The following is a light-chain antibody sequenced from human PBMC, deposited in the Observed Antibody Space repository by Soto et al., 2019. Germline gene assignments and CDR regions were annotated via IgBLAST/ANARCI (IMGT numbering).Light chain of an antibody. J-gene: IGKJ4*01. CDR3: QQSSKWPPGRLT. CDR2: GAS. CDR1: QNAGIN. Sequence: EIVMTQSPATLSVSPGKSATLSCRASQNAGINLVWYRQKPGQAPRLLIYGASTRVTGVPARFSGSGSGTEFSLTISSLQSEDFAVYYCQQSSKWPPGRLTFGGGTKVEIK. V-gene: IGKV3-15*01.